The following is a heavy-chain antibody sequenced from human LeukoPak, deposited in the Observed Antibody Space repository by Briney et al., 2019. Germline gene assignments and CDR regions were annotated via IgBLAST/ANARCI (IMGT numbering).Heavy chain of an antibody. CDR3: ARDWRYYYDSSGLPADY. Sequence: GASVKVSCKASGYTFTGYYMHWVRQAPGQGLEWMGWINPNSGGTNYAQKFQGRVTMTRDTSISTAYMELSRLRSDDTAVYYCARDWRYYYDSSGLPADYWGQGTLVTVSS. J-gene: IGHJ4*02. CDR2: INPNSGGT. V-gene: IGHV1-2*02. CDR1: GYTFTGYY. D-gene: IGHD3-22*01.